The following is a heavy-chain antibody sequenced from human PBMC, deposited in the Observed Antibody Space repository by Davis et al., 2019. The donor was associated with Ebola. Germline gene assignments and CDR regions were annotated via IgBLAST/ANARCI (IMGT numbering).Heavy chain of an antibody. V-gene: IGHV3-53*01. J-gene: IGHJ5*02. Sequence: GESLKISCAASGFTVSSNYMSWVRQAPGKGLEWVSVIYSGGSTYYADSVKGRFTISRDNSKNTLYLQMNSLRAEDTAVYYCARVGSSWYRGWFDPWGQGTLVTVSS. CDR3: ARVGSSWYRGWFDP. D-gene: IGHD6-13*01. CDR1: GFTVSSNY. CDR2: IYSGGST.